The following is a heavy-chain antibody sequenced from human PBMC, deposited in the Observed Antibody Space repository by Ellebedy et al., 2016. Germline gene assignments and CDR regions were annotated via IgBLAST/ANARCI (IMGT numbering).Heavy chain of an antibody. CDR3: ARAVRHILDMDV. Sequence: ASVKVSXKASGYTFNNYDINWVRQATGQGLEWLGWMNPELGSAGYAQRFQGRISMTRDSSTETAYLELNSLRSEDTAVYYWARAVRHILDMDVWGRGTTVTVSS. V-gene: IGHV1-8*01. J-gene: IGHJ6*03. D-gene: IGHD2-21*01. CDR2: MNPELGSA. CDR1: GYTFNNYD.